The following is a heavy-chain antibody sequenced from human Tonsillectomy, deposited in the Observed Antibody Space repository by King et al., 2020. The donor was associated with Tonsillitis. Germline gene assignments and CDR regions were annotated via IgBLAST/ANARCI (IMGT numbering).Heavy chain of an antibody. V-gene: IGHV1-8*01. Sequence: QLVQSVAEVNKHGASVKVSCKASGYTFTSYDINWVRQDTGQGLEWMGWMNPNRGNTGYAQKFQGRVTMTRNTSISTAYMELSSLRSEDTAVYYCARGRRTHPRFDYWGQGTLVTVSS. D-gene: IGHD1-14*01. CDR2: MNPNRGNT. J-gene: IGHJ4*02. CDR3: ARGRRTHPRFDY. CDR1: GYTFTSYD.